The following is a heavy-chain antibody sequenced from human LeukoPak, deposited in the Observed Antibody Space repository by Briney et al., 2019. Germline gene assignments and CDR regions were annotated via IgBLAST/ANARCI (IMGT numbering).Heavy chain of an antibody. CDR3: ASRTGVY. CDR1: RFTLSSYW. D-gene: IGHD1-14*01. V-gene: IGHV3-74*01. CDR2: INTDGSST. J-gene: IGHJ4*02. Sequence: SGGSLRLSCAASRFTLSSYWMHWVRQAPGKGLVWASRINTDGSSTNYANSVKGRFTISRDNAMNTLYLQMNNLRAEDTAVYYCASRTGVYWGQGTLVSVSS.